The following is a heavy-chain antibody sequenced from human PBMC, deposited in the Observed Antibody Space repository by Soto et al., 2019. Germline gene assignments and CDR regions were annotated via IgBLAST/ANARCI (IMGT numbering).Heavy chain of an antibody. Sequence: SETLSLTCTVSGGSISSGNYYWSWIRQPPGKGLEWIGFISYSGSTYYNASLKSRVTISVDTSKNQFSLNLSFVTAADTAVYYCARLGAYYQSLDPWGQGTVVTVSS. V-gene: IGHV4-30-4*01. CDR3: ARLGAYYQSLDP. D-gene: IGHD2-21*01. CDR1: GGSISSGNYY. J-gene: IGHJ5*02. CDR2: ISYSGST.